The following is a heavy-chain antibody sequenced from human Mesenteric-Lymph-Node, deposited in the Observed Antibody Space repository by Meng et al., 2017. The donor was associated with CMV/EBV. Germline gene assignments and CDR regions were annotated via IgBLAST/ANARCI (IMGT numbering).Heavy chain of an antibody. J-gene: IGHJ4*02. CDR1: GFTFSDYY. CDR2: IRNDGSNK. D-gene: IGHD2-21*01. Sequence: GGSLRLSCAASGFTFSDYYMSWIRQAPGKGLEWVAFIRNDGSNKYYADSVKGRFTISRDNSKNTLYLRMSTLRPDDTAVYYCVRGAYWYYFDYWGQGTLVTVSS. CDR3: VRGAYWYYFDY. V-gene: IGHV3-33*08.